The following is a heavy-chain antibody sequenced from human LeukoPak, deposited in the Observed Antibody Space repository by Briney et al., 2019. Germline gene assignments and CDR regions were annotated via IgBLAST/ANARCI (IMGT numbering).Heavy chain of an antibody. J-gene: IGHJ4*02. V-gene: IGHV3-23*01. Sequence: GGSLRLSCAASGFTFSSYAMSWIRQAPGKGLEWVSAISGSGGSTYYADSVKGRFTISRDNSKSTLFLQMNSLRAEDTAVYYCAKDPRVGSRVATPCHWGQGTLVTVSS. CDR3: AKDPRVGSRVATPCH. CDR2: ISGSGGST. D-gene: IGHD5-24*01. CDR1: GFTFSSYA.